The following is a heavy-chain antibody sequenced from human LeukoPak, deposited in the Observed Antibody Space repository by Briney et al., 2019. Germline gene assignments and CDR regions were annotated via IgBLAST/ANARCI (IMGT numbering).Heavy chain of an antibody. CDR1: GFTFSSYS. D-gene: IGHD3-10*01. Sequence: GGSLRLSCAASGFTFSSYSMSWVRQAPGKGLEWVSYISSSSSAMYYADSMKGRFTISRDNAKNSLYLQMNNLRDEDTAVYYCARGSGDSFDYWGQGALVTVSS. J-gene: IGHJ4*02. V-gene: IGHV3-48*02. CDR3: ARGSGDSFDY. CDR2: ISSSSSAM.